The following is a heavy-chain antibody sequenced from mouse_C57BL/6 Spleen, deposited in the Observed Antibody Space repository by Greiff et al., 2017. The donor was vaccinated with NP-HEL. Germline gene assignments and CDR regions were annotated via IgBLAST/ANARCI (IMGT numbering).Heavy chain of an antibody. CDR2: IDPSDSYT. J-gene: IGHJ4*01. CDR1: GYTFTSYW. D-gene: IGHD2-4*01. V-gene: IGHV1-69*01. Sequence: QVQLQQPGAELVMPGASVKLSCKASGYTFTSYWMHWVKQRPGQGLEWIGEIDPSDSYTNYNQKFKGKSTLTVDKSSSTAYMQLSSLTSEDSAVYYCARGGDYDDPYYAMDYWGQGTSVTVSS. CDR3: ARGGDYDDPYYAMDY.